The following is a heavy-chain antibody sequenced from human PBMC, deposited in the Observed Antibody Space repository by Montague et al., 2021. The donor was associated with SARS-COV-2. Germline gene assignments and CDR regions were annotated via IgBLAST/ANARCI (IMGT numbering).Heavy chain of an antibody. CDR2: INHSANT. Sequence: SETLSLTCAVYGGSLSGYYWCWIRQPPEKGLEWIGEINHSANTKYNPSLKSPVTISIDTSKNQFSLKLSSVTAADTAVYYCARGFDIWGQGTMVTVSS. J-gene: IGHJ3*02. CDR1: GGSLSGYY. CDR3: ARGFDI. V-gene: IGHV4-34*01.